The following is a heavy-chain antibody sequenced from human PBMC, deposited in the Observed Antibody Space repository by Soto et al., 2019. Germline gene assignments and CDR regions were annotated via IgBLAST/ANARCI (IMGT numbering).Heavy chain of an antibody. J-gene: IGHJ6*02. Sequence: EVQLVESGGGLVKPGGSLRLSCAASGFNFNSYTINWVRQAPGTPLEWLSSISSSGYIFSTDSVRGRFTISRDNAKNSVYLQINSLRAEDTAVYFCARDCSGGSCYPGMDVWGQGTTVTVSS. CDR3: ARDCSGGSCYPGMDV. CDR1: GFNFNSYT. V-gene: IGHV3-21*01. D-gene: IGHD2-15*01. CDR2: ISSSGYI.